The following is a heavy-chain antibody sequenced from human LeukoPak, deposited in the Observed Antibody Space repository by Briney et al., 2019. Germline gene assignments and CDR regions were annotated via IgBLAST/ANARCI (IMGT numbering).Heavy chain of an antibody. CDR1: GGFFNSYY. Sequence: SETLSLTCTVSGGFFNSYYWSWIRQSPGKGLEWIGYIYYSGSTKYNPSLKSRDTISLDTSKNQFSLKLTSVTAADTAVYYCVRHPQFSSGWYVYFDYWGRGTLVTVSS. D-gene: IGHD6-19*01. CDR3: VRHPQFSSGWYVYFDY. V-gene: IGHV4-59*08. J-gene: IGHJ4*02. CDR2: IYYSGST.